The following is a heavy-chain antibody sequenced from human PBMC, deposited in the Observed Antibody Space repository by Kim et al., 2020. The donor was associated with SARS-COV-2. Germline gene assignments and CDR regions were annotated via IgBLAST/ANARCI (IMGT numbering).Heavy chain of an antibody. J-gene: IGHJ4*02. Sequence: GGSLRLSCAASGFTVSSNYMSWVRQAPGKGLEWVSVIYSGGSTYYADSVKGRFTISRDNSKNTLYLQMNSLRAEDTAVYYCASISAGQSGSLYDYWGQGTLVTVSS. V-gene: IGHV3-66*02. CDR1: GFTVSSNY. CDR3: ASISAGQSGSLYDY. CDR2: IYSGGST. D-gene: IGHD1-26*01.